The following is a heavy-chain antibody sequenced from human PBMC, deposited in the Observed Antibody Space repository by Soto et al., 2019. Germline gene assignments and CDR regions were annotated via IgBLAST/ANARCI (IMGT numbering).Heavy chain of an antibody. CDR3: ARGIIYYHRRSATWFHH. D-gene: IGHD3-10*01. CDR2: IYHTGTT. CDR1: GGFISTGGYS. J-gene: IGHJ5*02. Sequence: SEARCLTWTGSGGFISTGGYSWSWLRQPPGKGLEWIGYIYHTGTTYYNMSLKSRVTISVDRSKNQFSLKLSSVTAADTAVYYCARGIIYYHRRSATWFHHSA. V-gene: IGHV4-30-2*01.